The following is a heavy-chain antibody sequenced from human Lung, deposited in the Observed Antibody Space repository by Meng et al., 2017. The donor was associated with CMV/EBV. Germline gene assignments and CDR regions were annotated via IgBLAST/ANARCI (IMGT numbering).Heavy chain of an antibody. CDR3: TRDPTPSLYNWNYPYFCEY. CDR2: ISGSGSTK. V-gene: IGHV3-48*03. D-gene: IGHD1-7*01. J-gene: IGHJ4*01. CDR1: SFYE. Sequence: GGSLRLSCAALSFYEMHWVRQAPGKGLEWVSYISGSGSTKYYADSVRGRFTISRDNAENSFYLQMNGLRAEDAALYYCTRDPTPSLYNWNYPYFCEYWGNVTXVTVAS.